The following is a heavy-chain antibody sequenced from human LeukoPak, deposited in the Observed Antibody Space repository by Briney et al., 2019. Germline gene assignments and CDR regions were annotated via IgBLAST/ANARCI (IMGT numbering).Heavy chain of an antibody. V-gene: IGHV3-20*04. CDR3: ARDSLFGGGKNYFDY. Sequence: GGSLRLSCAASGFTFDDYGMSWVRQAPGKGLEWVSGINWNGGSTGYADSVKGRFTISRDNAKNSLYLQMNSLRAEDTALYYCARDSLFGGGKNYFDYWGQGTLVTVSS. CDR1: GFTFDDYG. D-gene: IGHD3-10*01. J-gene: IGHJ4*02. CDR2: INWNGGST.